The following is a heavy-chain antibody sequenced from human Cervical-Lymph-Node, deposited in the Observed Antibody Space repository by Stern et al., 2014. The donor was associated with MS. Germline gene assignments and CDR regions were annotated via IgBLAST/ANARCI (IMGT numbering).Heavy chain of an antibody. J-gene: IGHJ4*02. CDR2: IIPIFGTT. V-gene: IGHV1-69*01. Sequence: VQLVASGAEVKRPGSSVKVSCRASGGTVSSYAINWVRQAPGQGLEWMGGIIPIFGTTNYAQKFQGRVTIIADESTNTAYMELSRLKSEDTAVYYCATGADATYYFDLWGQGTLVTVSS. CDR3: ATGADATYYFDL. D-gene: IGHD1-26*01. CDR1: GGTVSSYA.